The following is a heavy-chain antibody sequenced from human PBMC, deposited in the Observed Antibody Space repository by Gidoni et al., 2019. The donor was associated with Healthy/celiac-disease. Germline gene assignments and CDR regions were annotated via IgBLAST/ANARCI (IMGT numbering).Heavy chain of an antibody. CDR2: IKSKTDGGTK. CDR3: TTGCSSTSCYTSWYYYYGMDV. Sequence: EVQLVESGGGLVKPGGSLRLSCAASGFTFSNSWMSWVRQAPGKGLEWVCRIKSKTDGGTKDYAAPVKGRFTISRDDSKNTLYLQMNSLKTEDTAVYYCTTGCSSTSCYTSWYYYYGMDVWGQGTTVTVSS. CDR1: GFTFSNSW. D-gene: IGHD2-2*02. V-gene: IGHV3-15*01. J-gene: IGHJ6*02.